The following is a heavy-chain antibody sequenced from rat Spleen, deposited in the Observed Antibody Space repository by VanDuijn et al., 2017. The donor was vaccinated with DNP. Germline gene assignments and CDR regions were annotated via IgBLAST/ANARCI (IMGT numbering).Heavy chain of an antibody. CDR3: TRPRGSYGGYRVDA. CDR2: ISPDGDRT. CDR1: GFSFRNYY. D-gene: IGHD1-11*01. J-gene: IGHJ4*01. Sequence: EVQLVESGGGLVQPGRSLKLSCAASGFSFRNYYMAWVRQTPKKGLEWVALISPDGDRTYYRDSVKGRFTVSRNNAESTLHLQMDSMGSEDTATYYCTRPRGSYGGYRVDAWGQGISVSVSS. V-gene: IGHV5-27*01.